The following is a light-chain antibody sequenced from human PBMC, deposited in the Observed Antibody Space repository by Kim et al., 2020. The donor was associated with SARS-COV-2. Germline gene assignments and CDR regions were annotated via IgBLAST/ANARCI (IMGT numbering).Light chain of an antibody. CDR3: QHYDIWPPT. V-gene: IGKV3-15*01. Sequence: EIVMTQSPATLSVSPGERATLSCRASRGVSDSVAWYQQKPGQVPRLLISGASTRASGVPARFRGSGSGTEFTLTINSLQSEDFAVYYCQHYDIWPPTFGQGTKLEI. CDR2: GAS. J-gene: IGKJ1*01. CDR1: RGVSDS.